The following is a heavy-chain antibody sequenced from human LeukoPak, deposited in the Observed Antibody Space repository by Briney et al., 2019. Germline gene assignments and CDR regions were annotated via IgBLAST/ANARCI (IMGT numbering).Heavy chain of an antibody. CDR2: INPNSGGT. D-gene: IGHD2-15*01. CDR1: GYTFTGYY. J-gene: IGHJ6*02. Sequence: VAAVKLSCTAAGYTFTGYYMHWLRQAPGQGLEWMGWINPNSGGTNYAQKFQGRVTMTRDTSISTAYMELRRLRSDDTVVYYCARERAPYCSGGSCYFPYYGMDVWGQGTTVTVSS. V-gene: IGHV1-2*02. CDR3: ARERAPYCSGGSCYFPYYGMDV.